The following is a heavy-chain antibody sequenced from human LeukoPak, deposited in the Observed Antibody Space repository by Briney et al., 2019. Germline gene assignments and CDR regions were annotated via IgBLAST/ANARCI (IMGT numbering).Heavy chain of an antibody. Sequence: KRGESLKISCQGSGSSFTSYWIGGVRQLPGKGLEWMGIIYPGDSDTRNSPSFQAQVTFSANKSISTAYLQWSSLKASDTAMYYCARRDGSQEVFDYWGQGTLVTVSS. CDR2: IYPGDSDT. V-gene: IGHV5-51*01. CDR1: GSSFTSYW. D-gene: IGHD3-10*01. J-gene: IGHJ4*02. CDR3: ARRDGSQEVFDY.